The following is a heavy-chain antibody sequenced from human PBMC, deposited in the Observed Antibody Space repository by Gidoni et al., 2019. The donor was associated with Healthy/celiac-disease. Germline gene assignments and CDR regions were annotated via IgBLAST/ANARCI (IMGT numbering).Heavy chain of an antibody. CDR3: AKGGGYYDFWSGYKHDY. CDR2: IRYDGSNK. J-gene: IGHJ4*02. Sequence: VQLVESGGGVVQPGGSLRLSCAASGFTFSSYGMHWVRQAPGKGLEWVAFIRYDGSNKYYADSVKGRFTISRDNSKNTLYLQMNSLRAEDTAVYYCAKGGGYYDFWSGYKHDYWGQGTLVTVSS. D-gene: IGHD3-3*01. CDR1: GFTFSSYG. V-gene: IGHV3-30*02.